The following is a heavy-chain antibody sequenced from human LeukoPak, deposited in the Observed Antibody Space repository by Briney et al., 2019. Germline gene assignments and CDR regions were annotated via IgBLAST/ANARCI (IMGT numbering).Heavy chain of an antibody. Sequence: GGSLRLSCEASGFTFSTYPMHWVRQAPDKGLEWVAMISYHGSNEYYADSVKGRFTISRENSQNTLYLQMNNPRVEDTAIYYCARVHDTTGYYHYFDSWGQGTLVTVSS. J-gene: IGHJ4*02. CDR3: ARVHDTTGYYHYFDS. V-gene: IGHV3-30*04. CDR2: ISYHGSNE. CDR1: GFTFSTYP. D-gene: IGHD3-9*01.